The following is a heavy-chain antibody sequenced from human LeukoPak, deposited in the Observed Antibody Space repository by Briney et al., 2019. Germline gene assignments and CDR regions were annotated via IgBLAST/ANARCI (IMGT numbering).Heavy chain of an antibody. V-gene: IGHV4-34*01. J-gene: IGHJ4*02. D-gene: IGHD2-2*02. CDR3: ARWVGYCSSTSCYMDY. CDR2: INHSGST. CDR1: GGSFSGYY. Sequence: PSETLSLXCAVYGGSFSGYYWSWIRQPPGKGLEWIGEINHSGSTNYNPSLKSRVTISVDTSKNQFSLKLSSVTAADTAVYYCARWVGYCSSTSCYMDYWGQGTLVTVSS.